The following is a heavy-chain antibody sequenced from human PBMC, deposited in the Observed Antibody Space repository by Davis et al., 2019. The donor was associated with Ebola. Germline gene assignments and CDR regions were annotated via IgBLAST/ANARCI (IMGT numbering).Heavy chain of an antibody. J-gene: IGHJ6*02. CDR1: GFTFDDYA. CDR3: ARDLLEPLYYYYGMDV. V-gene: IGHV3-9*01. Sequence: GGSLRLSCAASGFTFDDYAMHWVRHAPGKGLEWVSGISWNSGSIGYADSVKGRFTISRDNAKNSLYLQMNSLRDEDTAVYYCARDLLEPLYYYYGMDVWGQGTTVTVSS. CDR2: ISWNSGSI. D-gene: IGHD1-1*01.